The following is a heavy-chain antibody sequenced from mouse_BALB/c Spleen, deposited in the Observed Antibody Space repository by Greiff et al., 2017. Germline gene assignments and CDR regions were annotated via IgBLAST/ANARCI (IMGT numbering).Heavy chain of an antibody. CDR3: AREEGLRPFAY. CDR2: INHYNDGT. Sequence: VQLQQSGPELVKPGASVKMSCKASGYTFTSYVMHWVKQKPGQGLEWIGYINHYNDGTKYNEKFKGKATLTSDKSSSTAYMELSSLTSEDSAVYYCAREEGLRPFAYWGQGTLVTVSA. D-gene: IGHD2-4*01. CDR1: GYTFTSYV. J-gene: IGHJ3*01. V-gene: IGHV1-14*01.